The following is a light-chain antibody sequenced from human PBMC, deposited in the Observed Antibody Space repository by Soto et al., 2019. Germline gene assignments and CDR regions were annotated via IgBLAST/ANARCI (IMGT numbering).Light chain of an antibody. J-gene: IGLJ2*01. CDR1: SSDVGGYNY. Sequence: QSALTQPASVSGSPGQSITISCTGTSSDVGGYNYVSWYQHHPGKAPKLMIYDVSHRPSGVSNRFSGSKSGNTASLTISGLQAEDEAEYYCSSYTSSSTVVFGGGTKLTVL. V-gene: IGLV2-14*03. CDR2: DVS. CDR3: SSYTSSSTVV.